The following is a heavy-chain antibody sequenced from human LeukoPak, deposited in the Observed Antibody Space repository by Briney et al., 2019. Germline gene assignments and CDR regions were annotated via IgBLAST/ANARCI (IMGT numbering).Heavy chain of an antibody. V-gene: IGHV4-61*02. CDR3: AREKSPERKTWLQLGAFDV. Sequence: SQTLSLTCTVSGGSISSGSYYWSWIRQPAGKGLEWIGRIYTSGSTNYNPSLKSRVTISVDTSKNQFSLKLSSVTAADTAVYYCAREKSPERKTWLQLGAFDVWGQGTVVTVSS. D-gene: IGHD5-24*01. CDR1: GGSISSGSYY. J-gene: IGHJ3*01. CDR2: IYTSGST.